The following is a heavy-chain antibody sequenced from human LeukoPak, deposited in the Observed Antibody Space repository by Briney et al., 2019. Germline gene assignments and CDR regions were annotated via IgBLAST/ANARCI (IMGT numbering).Heavy chain of an antibody. CDR1: GGSISSNNW. J-gene: IGHJ4*02. V-gene: IGHV4-4*02. CDR2: IYHSGST. D-gene: IGHD6-13*01. CDR3: ARQQAIPPHVDYFDY. Sequence: PSGTLSLTCAVSGGSISSNNWWSWVRQPPGKGLEWIGEIYHSGSTNYNPSLKSRVTISVDKSKNQFSLKLSSVTAADTAVYYCARQQAIPPHVDYFDYWGQGTLVTVSS.